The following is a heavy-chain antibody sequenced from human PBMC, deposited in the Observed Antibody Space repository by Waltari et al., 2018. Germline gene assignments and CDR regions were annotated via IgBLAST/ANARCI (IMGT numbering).Heavy chain of an antibody. CDR1: GYTFTGYY. V-gene: IGHV1-2*06. Sequence: QVQLVQSGAEVKKPGASVKVSCKASGYTFTGYYMHWVRPAPGQGLEWMGRINPNSGGTNYAQKFQGRVTMTRDTSISTAYMELSRLRSDDTAVYYCARRYRVAAAGALEYYFDYWGQGTLVTVSS. CDR3: ARRYRVAAAGALEYYFDY. J-gene: IGHJ4*02. D-gene: IGHD6-13*01. CDR2: INPNSGGT.